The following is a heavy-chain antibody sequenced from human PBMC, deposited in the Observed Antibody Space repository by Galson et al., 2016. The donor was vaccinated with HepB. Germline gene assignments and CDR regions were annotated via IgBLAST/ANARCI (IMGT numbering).Heavy chain of an antibody. D-gene: IGHD6-19*01. J-gene: IGHJ4*02. CDR3: ARRGSGWSLFDS. Sequence: QSGAEVKKPGESLKISCRGSGYSFSSYWIGWVRQMPGKGLEWLGNIYPGDPDTRYSPSFQGQVSISADKSITTAYLQWSSLKASDTAFYYCARRGSGWSLFDSWGQGTQVTVSS. CDR1: GYSFSSYW. CDR2: IYPGDPDT. V-gene: IGHV5-51*01.